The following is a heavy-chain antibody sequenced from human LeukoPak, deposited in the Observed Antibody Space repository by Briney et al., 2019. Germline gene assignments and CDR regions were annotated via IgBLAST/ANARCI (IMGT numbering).Heavy chain of an antibody. V-gene: IGHV3-23*01. D-gene: IGHD2-21*01. Sequence: GGSPRLSCAASGFILSGYAMGWVRHAPGKGLKCGSGISGGGGSTYYADSVKGRYATSRDNSKNRLFLHMNSLRAEDTAVYYCAKAGGGYSYFDHWGQGTLVTVSS. CDR1: GFILSGYA. CDR3: AKAGGGYSYFDH. CDR2: ISGGGGST. J-gene: IGHJ4*02.